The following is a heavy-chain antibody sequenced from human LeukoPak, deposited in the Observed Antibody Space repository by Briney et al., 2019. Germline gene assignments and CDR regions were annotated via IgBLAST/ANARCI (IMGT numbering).Heavy chain of an antibody. CDR2: IYYSGST. D-gene: IGHD5-24*01. J-gene: IGHJ4*02. CDR1: GGSISSYY. Sequence: SETLSLTCTVSGGSISSYYWSWIRQPPGKGLEWIGYIYYSGSTNYNPSLKSRVTISVDTSKNQFSLKLSSVTAADTAVYYCAREVADGYNQRYFDYWGQGTLVTVSS. CDR3: AREVADGYNQRYFDY. V-gene: IGHV4-59*01.